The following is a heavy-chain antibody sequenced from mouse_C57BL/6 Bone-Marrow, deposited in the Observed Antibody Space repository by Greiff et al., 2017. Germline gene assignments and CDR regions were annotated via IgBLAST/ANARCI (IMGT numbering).Heavy chain of an antibody. Sequence: EESGPGLVKPSQSLSLTCSVTGYSITSGYYWNWIRQFPGNKLEWMGYISYDGSNNYNPSLKNRISITRDTSKNQFFLKLNSVTTEDTATYYCARGGSWFAYWGQGTLVTVSA. CDR2: ISYDGSN. CDR3: ARGGSWFAY. J-gene: IGHJ3*01. V-gene: IGHV3-6*01. CDR1: GYSITSGYY.